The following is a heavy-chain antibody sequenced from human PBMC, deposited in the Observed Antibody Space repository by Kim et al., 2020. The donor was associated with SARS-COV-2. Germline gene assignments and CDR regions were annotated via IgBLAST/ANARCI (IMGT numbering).Heavy chain of an antibody. J-gene: IGHJ6*02. CDR1: GFTFSSYE. CDR3: ALGDTDYYYYGLDV. CDR2: ISSSGSTI. V-gene: IGHV3-48*03. D-gene: IGHD4-17*01. Sequence: GGSLRLSCAASGFTFSSYEMNWVRQAPGKGLEWLSYISSSGSTIYYADSVKGRFTISRDNAKNSLYLQMNSLRAEYTAVYYCALGDTDYYYYGLDVWGQGTTVTVSS.